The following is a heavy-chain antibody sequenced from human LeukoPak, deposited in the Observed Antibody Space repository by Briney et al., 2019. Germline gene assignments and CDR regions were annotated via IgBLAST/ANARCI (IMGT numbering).Heavy chain of an antibody. CDR2: MNPNSGNT. Sequence: ASVRVSCKASGYTFTSYDINWVRQATGQGLEWMGWMNPNSGNTGYAQKFQGRVTMTRNTSISTAYMELSSLRSEDTAVYYCVRRRCSSTSCYIDYWGQGTLVTVPS. CDR3: VRRRCSSTSCYIDY. J-gene: IGHJ4*02. CDR1: GYTFTSYD. V-gene: IGHV1-8*01. D-gene: IGHD2-2*01.